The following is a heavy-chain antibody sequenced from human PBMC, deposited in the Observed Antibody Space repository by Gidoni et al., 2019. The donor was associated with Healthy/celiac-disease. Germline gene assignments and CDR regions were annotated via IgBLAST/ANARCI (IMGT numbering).Heavy chain of an antibody. CDR3: AKDDYRYCSGGSCYSSDY. D-gene: IGHD2-15*01. J-gene: IGHJ4*02. CDR1: GFTFSSYC. V-gene: IGHV3-30*18. CDR2: ISYDGSNK. Sequence: QVQLVESGGGVVQPGRSLRLSCAASGFTFSSYCMHWVRQAPGKGLEWVAVISYDGSNKYYADSVKGRFTISRDNSKNTLYLQMNSLRAEDTAVYYCAKDDYRYCSGGSCYSSDYWGQGTLVTVSS.